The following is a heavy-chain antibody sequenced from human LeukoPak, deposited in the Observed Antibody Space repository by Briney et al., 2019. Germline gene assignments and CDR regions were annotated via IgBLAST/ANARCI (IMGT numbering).Heavy chain of an antibody. Sequence: ASVKVSCKASGYTFTSYGISWVRQAPGQGLEWMGWINPYNGNTNYEQKLQGRVTITTDTYTTTAYKELRSLRSDDTAVYYCAREMATIVNQFDYWGQGTLVTVSS. V-gene: IGHV1-18*01. CDR1: GYTFTSYG. J-gene: IGHJ4*02. CDR3: AREMATIVNQFDY. D-gene: IGHD5-24*01. CDR2: INPYNGNT.